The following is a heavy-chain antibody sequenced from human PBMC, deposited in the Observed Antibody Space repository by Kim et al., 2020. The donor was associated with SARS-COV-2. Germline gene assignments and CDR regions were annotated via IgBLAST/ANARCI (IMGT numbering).Heavy chain of an antibody. D-gene: IGHD3-10*01. J-gene: IGHJ5*02. CDR1: GGSISSYY. Sequence: SETLSLTCTVSGGSISSYYWSWIRQPPGKGLEWIGYIYYSGSTNYNPSLKSRVTISVDTSKNQFSLKLSSVTAADTAVYYCARGIPLVRGVLRWFDPLG. CDR3: ARGIPLVRGVLRWFDP. CDR2: IYYSGST. V-gene: IGHV4-59*01.